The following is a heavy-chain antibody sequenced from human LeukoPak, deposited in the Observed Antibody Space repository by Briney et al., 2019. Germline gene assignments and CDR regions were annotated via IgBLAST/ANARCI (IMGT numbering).Heavy chain of an antibody. CDR2: INPNSGGT. J-gene: IGHJ6*03. CDR1: GYTFTGYY. D-gene: IGHD1-26*01. CDR3: ATRTSHPRSGSYYRGGGYYYYYMDV. V-gene: IGHV1-2*02. Sequence: ASVKVSCKASGYTFTGYYMHWVRQAPGQGLEWMGWINPNSGGTNYAQKFQGRVTMTEDTSTDTAYMELSSLRSEDTAVYYCATRTSHPRSGSYYRGGGYYYYYMDVWGKGTTVTISS.